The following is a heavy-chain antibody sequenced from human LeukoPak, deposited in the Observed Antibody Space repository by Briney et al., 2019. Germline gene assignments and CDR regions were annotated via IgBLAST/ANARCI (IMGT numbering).Heavy chain of an antibody. V-gene: IGHV3-48*03. D-gene: IGHD6-19*01. CDR2: ISSSGSTI. J-gene: IGHJ4*02. CDR1: GFTFSSYE. CDR3: ARAEQWLANFDY. Sequence: GGSLRLSCAASGFTFSSYEMNWVRQAPGKGLGWVSYISSSGSTIYYADSVKGRFTFSRDNAKNSLYLQMNSLRAEDTAVYYCARAEQWLANFDYWGQGTLVTVSS.